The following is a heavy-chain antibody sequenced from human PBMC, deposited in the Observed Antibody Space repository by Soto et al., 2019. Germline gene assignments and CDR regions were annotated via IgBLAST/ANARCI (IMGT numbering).Heavy chain of an antibody. CDR1: GFASSSYG. V-gene: IGHV3-30*03. Sequence: QAQLVESGGGVVQPGRSLRLSCAASGFASSSYGMHWVRQAPCTGLEWVAVISYDGSLQHYADSVKGRFTISRDNSKNMVLLQMSSLRAEDTAVYYCVSDRGYGHASVPYSWGQGTLVSVSS. J-gene: IGHJ4*02. CDR2: ISYDGSLQ. D-gene: IGHD5-18*01. CDR3: VSDRGYGHASVPYS.